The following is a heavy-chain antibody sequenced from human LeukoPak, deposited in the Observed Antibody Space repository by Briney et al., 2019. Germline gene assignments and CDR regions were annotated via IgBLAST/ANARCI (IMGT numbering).Heavy chain of an antibody. J-gene: IGHJ5*02. CDR2: ISAYNGNT. D-gene: IGHD1-26*01. Sequence: GASVKVSCKASGYTFTSYGISWVRQAPGQGLEWMGWISAYNGNTNYAQKLQGRVTMTTDTSTSTAYMELRSLRSDDTAVYYCARDPAASYGRGGWFDPWGQGTLVTVSS. V-gene: IGHV1-18*01. CDR1: GYTFTSYG. CDR3: ARDPAASYGRGGWFDP.